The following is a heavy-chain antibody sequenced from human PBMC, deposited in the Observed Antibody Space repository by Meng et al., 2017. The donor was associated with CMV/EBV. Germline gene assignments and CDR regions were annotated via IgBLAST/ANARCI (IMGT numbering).Heavy chain of an antibody. V-gene: IGHV4-34*01. CDR2: INHSGST. J-gene: IGHJ5*02. CDR3: ARGRQWLVRGWFDP. CDR1: GGSFSGYY. D-gene: IGHD6-19*01. Sequence: HGQLQQWGAGLLKPSETLSLTCAVYGGSFSGYYWSWIRQPPGKGLEWIGEINHSGSTNYNPSLKSRVTISVDTSKNQFSLKLSSVTAADTAVYYCARGRQWLVRGWFDPWGQGTLVTVSS.